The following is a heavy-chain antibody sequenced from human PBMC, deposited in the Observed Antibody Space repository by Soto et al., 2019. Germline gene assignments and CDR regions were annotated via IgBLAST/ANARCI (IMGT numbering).Heavy chain of an antibody. CDR2: ISYDGSNK. J-gene: IGHJ4*02. V-gene: IGHV3-30-3*01. D-gene: IGHD5-18*01. CDR3: ARESRPKIQLWSFFDY. CDR1: GFTFSSYA. Sequence: QVQLVESGGGVVQPGRSLRLSCAASGFTFSSYAMHWVRQAPGKGLEWVAVISYDGSNKYYADSVKGRFTISRDNSKNTLYLQMNILRAEDTAVYYCARESRPKIQLWSFFDYWGQGTLVTVSS.